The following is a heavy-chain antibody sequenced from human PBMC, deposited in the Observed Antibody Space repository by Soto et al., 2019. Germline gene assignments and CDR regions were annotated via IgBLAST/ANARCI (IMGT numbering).Heavy chain of an antibody. CDR1: GFTFSSYS. J-gene: IGHJ5*02. CDR2: ISSSSSYI. CDR3: ARAFTSYGNWFEP. Sequence: PGGSLRLSCAASGFTFSSYSMNWVRQAPGKGLEWVSSISSSSSYIYYADSVKGRFTISRDNAKNSLYLQMNSLRAEDTAVYYCARAFTSYGNWFEPWGQGTLVTVSS. V-gene: IGHV3-21*01. D-gene: IGHD1-26*01.